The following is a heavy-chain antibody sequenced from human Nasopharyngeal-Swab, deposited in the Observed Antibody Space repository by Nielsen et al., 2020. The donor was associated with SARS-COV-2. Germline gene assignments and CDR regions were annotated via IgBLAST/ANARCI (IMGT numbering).Heavy chain of an antibody. CDR3: ATAGPAATDYYYMDV. V-gene: IGHV1-18*01. CDR2: ISVYNGDT. J-gene: IGHJ6*03. D-gene: IGHD2-2*01. Sequence: WVRQAPGQGLEWMGWISVYNGDTNYAQKFQGRVTMTEDTSTDTAYMELSSLRSEDTAVYYCATAGPAATDYYYMDVWGKGTSVTVSS.